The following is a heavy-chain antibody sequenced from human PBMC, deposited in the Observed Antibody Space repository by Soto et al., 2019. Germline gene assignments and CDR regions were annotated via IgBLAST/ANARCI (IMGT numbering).Heavy chain of an antibody. CDR2: ISGSGGST. D-gene: IGHD3-3*01. CDR3: AKGLSVLRFLEWYYYYGMDV. Sequence: EVQLLESGGGLVQPGGSLRLSCAASGFTFSSYAMSWVRQAPGKGLEWVSAISGSGGSTYYADSVKGRFTISRDNSKNTLYLQMNSLRAEDTAVYYCAKGLSVLRFLEWYYYYGMDVWGQGTTVTVSS. CDR1: GFTFSSYA. V-gene: IGHV3-23*01. J-gene: IGHJ6*02.